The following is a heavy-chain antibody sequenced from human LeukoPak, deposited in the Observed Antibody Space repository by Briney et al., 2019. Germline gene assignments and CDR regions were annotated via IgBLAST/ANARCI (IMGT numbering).Heavy chain of an antibody. Sequence: GGSLRLSCAASGFTFSSDAMNWVRQAPGKGLEWVSVISDNGDRTYYADSVKGRFTISRDNSKNTLYVQVNSLGTEDTAAYYCAKGSYYDSSGSFYFDYWGQGTLVTVSS. CDR2: ISDNGDRT. V-gene: IGHV3-23*01. CDR3: AKGSYYDSSGSFYFDY. CDR1: GFTFSSDA. D-gene: IGHD3-22*01. J-gene: IGHJ4*02.